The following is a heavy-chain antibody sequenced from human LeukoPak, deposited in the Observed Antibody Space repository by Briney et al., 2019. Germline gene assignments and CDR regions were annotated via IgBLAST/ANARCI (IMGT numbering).Heavy chain of an antibody. CDR1: GFAFSNFD. D-gene: IGHD3-10*01. V-gene: IGHV3-23*01. Sequence: PGGSLRLSCAASGFAFSNFDMSWVRQAPGKGLEWVSAISGSGESTYYAESLKGRFTISRDNSKNTLYLQTNGLRVEDTAIYYCAKRGSYFGGFDYWGQGTLLTVSS. CDR2: ISGSGEST. CDR3: AKRGSYFGGFDY. J-gene: IGHJ4*02.